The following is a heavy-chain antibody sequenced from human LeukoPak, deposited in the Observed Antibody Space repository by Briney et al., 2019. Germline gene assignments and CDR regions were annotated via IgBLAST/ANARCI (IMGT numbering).Heavy chain of an antibody. J-gene: IGHJ4*02. CDR1: GFTFSSYG. CDR3: AAHVDTAMEKWFLFDY. Sequence: PGGSLRRTCAASGFTFSSYGMTWVRQAPRKGLEWVSVISGSGGSTNYADSVKGRFTISRDNSKNTLYLEMNSLRAEDTALYYCAAHVDTAMEKWFLFDYWGQGTLVTVSS. V-gene: IGHV3-23*01. CDR2: ISGSGGST. D-gene: IGHD5-18*01.